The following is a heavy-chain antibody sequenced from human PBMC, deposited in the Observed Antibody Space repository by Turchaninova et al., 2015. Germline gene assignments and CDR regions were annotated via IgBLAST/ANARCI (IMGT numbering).Heavy chain of an antibody. CDR3: ARXGIFXX. CDR2: ISTYNGNT. Sequence: QVQLVQSGAEVKQPGASVKVSCKASGYTFTSFGISWVRQAHGQGVEGMGRISTYNGNTNYAQTHXXRVTXTTDTXXSTXXXELRRLRXXXTAMYYCARXGIFXXWGQGTKVTXSS. J-gene: IGHJ3*01. V-gene: IGHV1-18*01. CDR1: GYTFTSFG. D-gene: IGHD2-21*01.